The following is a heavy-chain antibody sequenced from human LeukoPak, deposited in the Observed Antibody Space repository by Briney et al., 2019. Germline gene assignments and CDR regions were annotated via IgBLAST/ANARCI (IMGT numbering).Heavy chain of an antibody. CDR2: ISGSGGST. J-gene: IGHJ4*02. D-gene: IGHD3-3*01. CDR3: AKLFYLWRDAADY. V-gene: IGHV3-23*01. Sequence: PGGSLRLSCAASGFTFSSYAMSWVRQAPGKRLEWVSAISGSGGSTYYADSVKGRFTISRDNSKNTLYLQMNSLRAEDTAVYYCAKLFYLWRDAADYWGQGTLVTVSS. CDR1: GFTFSSYA.